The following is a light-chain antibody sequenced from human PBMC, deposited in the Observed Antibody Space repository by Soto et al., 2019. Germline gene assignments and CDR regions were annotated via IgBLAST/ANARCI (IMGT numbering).Light chain of an antibody. Sequence: QSALTQAASVSGSPGQSITISCTGTSSDVGGYNYVSWYQQHPGKAPKFMIYDVSNRPSGVSNRFSGSKSGNTASLTISGLQAKDEADYYCSSYTTSNTRQIVFGTGTKLTVL. V-gene: IGLV2-14*01. CDR1: SSDVGGYNY. J-gene: IGLJ1*01. CDR3: SSYTTSNTRQIV. CDR2: DVS.